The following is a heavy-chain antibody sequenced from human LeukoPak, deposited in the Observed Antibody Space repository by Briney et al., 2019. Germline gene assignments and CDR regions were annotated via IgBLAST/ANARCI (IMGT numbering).Heavy chain of an antibody. CDR3: ARTSYYYDSSGYSALFDY. J-gene: IGHJ4*02. D-gene: IGHD3-22*01. CDR1: GYTFTGYY. CDR2: INPNSGGT. V-gene: IGHV1-2*02. Sequence: GASVKVSCKASGYTFTGYYMHWVRQAPGQGLEWMGWINPNSGGTNYAQKFQGRVTMTRDTSISTAYMELSRLRSDDTAVYYCARTSYYYDSSGYSALFDYWGQGTLVTVSS.